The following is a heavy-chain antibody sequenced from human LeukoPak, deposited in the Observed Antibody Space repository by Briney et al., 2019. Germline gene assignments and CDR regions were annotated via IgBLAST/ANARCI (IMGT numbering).Heavy chain of an antibody. D-gene: IGHD3-10*01. V-gene: IGHV4-39*07. CDR1: GGSISSSSYY. CDR2: IYYSGST. CDR3: ARRRVAYYGSGSYFGHRSFDY. J-gene: IGHJ4*02. Sequence: SETLSLTCAVSGGSISSSSYYWGWIRQPPGKGLEWIGSIYYSGSTYYNPSLESRVTISVDTSKNQFSLKLSSVTAADTAVYYCARRRVAYYGSGSYFGHRSFDYWGQGTLVAVSS.